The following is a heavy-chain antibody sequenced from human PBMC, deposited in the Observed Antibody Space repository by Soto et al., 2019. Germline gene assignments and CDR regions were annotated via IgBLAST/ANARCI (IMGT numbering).Heavy chain of an antibody. V-gene: IGHV3-53*01. CDR2: IYSGGST. CDR3: ARDGAVAARTYAFDI. Sequence: GGSLRLSCAASGFTVSSNYMSWVRQAPGKGLEWVSVIYSGGSTYYADSVKGRFTISRDNSKNTLYLQMYSLRAEDTAVYYCARDGAVAARTYAFDIWGQGTMVTVSS. J-gene: IGHJ3*02. CDR1: GFTVSSNY. D-gene: IGHD6-6*01.